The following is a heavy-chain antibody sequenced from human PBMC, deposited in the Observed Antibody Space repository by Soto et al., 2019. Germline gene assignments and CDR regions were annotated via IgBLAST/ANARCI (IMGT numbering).Heavy chain of an antibody. CDR2: IWFDGTKQ. CDR1: GITFGNYG. V-gene: IGHV3-33*01. J-gene: IGHJ4*02. CDR3: ARGLQSLFDY. Sequence: GGSLRLSCAASGITFGNYGMHWVRQAPGKSLEWVAVIWFDGTKQHNADSVKGRFTISRDNSKNTLYVQITSLSAEDTAVYYCARGLQSLFDYWGQGTLVTVSS.